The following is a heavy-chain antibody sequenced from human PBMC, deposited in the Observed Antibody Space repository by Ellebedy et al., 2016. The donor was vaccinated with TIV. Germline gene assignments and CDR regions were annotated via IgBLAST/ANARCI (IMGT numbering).Heavy chain of an antibody. CDR2: IYYSGST. V-gene: IGHV4-59*01. J-gene: IGHJ5*02. CDR3: ARGLYDSSGYWDCWFDP. CDR1: GGSISSYY. Sequence: SETLSLTCTVSGGSISSYYWSWIRQPAGKGLEWIGYIYYSGSTNYNPSLKSRVTISVDTSKNQFSLKLSSVTAADTAVYYCARGLYDSSGYWDCWFDPWGQGTLVTVSS. D-gene: IGHD3-22*01.